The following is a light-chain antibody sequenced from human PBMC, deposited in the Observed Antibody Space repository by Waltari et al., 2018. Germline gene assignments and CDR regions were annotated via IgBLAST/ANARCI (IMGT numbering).Light chain of an antibody. CDR1: SSYI. V-gene: IGLV1-47*01. J-gene: IGLJ3*02. CDR3: AAWDHSLSGRV. CDR2: RDN. Sequence: QSVLIQPPSASGTPGQRVTIPCSGSSSYIYWYQQLPGTAPKLLIYRDNQWPSGVPDRFSGSKSGTSASLAISGLRSEDEADYYCAAWDHSLSGRVFGGGTKLTVL.